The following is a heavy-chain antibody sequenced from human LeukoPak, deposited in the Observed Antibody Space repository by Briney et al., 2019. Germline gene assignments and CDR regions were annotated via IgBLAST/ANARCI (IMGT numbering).Heavy chain of an antibody. Sequence: SETLSLTCAVYGGSFSGYYWSWIRQPPGKGLEWIGEINRGGDTNYNPSLKSRVTISVDTSKNQFSLKLSSVTAADTAVYYCARGPMSLWFGELRSKVNWFDPWGQGTLVTVSS. V-gene: IGHV4-34*01. J-gene: IGHJ5*02. CDR3: ARGPMSLWFGELRSKVNWFDP. D-gene: IGHD3-10*01. CDR2: INRGGDT. CDR1: GGSFSGYY.